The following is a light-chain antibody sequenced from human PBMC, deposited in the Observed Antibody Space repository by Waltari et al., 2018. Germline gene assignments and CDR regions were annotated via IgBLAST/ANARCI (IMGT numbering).Light chain of an antibody. CDR2: DVS. J-gene: IGLJ3*02. V-gene: IGLV2-14*03. Sequence: QSALTQPASVSGSPGQSITISCTGTSSDVGGYNHVSWHQQHPGKAPKLMIYDVSNRPSGVSNRVSGSKSGNTASLTISGLQAEDEADYYCSSYTSSSWVFGGGTRLTVL. CDR1: SSDVGGYNH. CDR3: SSYTSSSWV.